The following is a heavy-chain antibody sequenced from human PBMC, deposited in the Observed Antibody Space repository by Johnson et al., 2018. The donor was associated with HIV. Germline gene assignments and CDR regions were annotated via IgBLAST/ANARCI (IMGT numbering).Heavy chain of an antibody. CDR3: VRNPGEYPPSRTVTTGVTAFDI. D-gene: IGHD4-23*01. V-gene: IGHV3-35*01. CDR1: GFTFSSYA. CDR2: VSWNGSRT. Sequence: VQLVESGGGVVQPGRSLRLSCAASGFTFSSYAMHWVRQAPGKGLEWVWGVSWNGSRTHYADSVKGRFIISRDNSRNTRYLQTNSLGAEDTAVYYCVRNPGEYPPSRTVTTGVTAFDIWGQGTMVTVSS. J-gene: IGHJ3*02.